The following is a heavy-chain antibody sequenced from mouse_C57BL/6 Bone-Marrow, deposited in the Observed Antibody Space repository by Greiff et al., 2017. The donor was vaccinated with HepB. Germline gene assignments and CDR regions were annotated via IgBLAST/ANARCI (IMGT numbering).Heavy chain of an antibody. V-gene: IGHV3-8*01. CDR3: ARIYYYGSSGVWYFDV. D-gene: IGHD1-1*01. CDR1: GYSITSDY. Sequence: EVKVVESGPGLAKPSQTLSLTCSVTGYSITSDYWNWIRKFPGNKLEYMGYISYSGSTYYNPSLKSRISITRDTSKNQYYLQLNSVTTEDTATYYCARIYYYGSSGVWYFDVWGTGTTVTVSS. J-gene: IGHJ1*03. CDR2: ISYSGST.